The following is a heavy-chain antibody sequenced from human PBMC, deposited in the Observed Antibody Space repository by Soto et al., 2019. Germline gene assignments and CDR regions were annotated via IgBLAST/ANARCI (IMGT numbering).Heavy chain of an antibody. Sequence: PLVESGGGLVTPGKSVTLSCVGSGFDFTTAWMHWVRQAPGTGLEWVGRIKSRGSGGTTDYSAPVRGRCTISRDDSKDTVYLKTSGLKTEDTAVEFCAKQRGPSESSYYGLEVWGQGSTVTVTS. J-gene: IGHJ6*01. CDR1: GFDFTTAW. CDR2: IKSRGSGGTT. CDR3: AKQRGPSESSYYGLEV. V-gene: IGHV3-15*07. D-gene: IGHD6-25*01.